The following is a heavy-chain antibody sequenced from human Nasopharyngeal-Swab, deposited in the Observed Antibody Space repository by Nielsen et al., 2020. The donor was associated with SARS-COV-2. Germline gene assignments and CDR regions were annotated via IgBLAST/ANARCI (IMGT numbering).Heavy chain of an antibody. Sequence: WIRQPPGKGLEWVSYIKTSGDTISYADSVKGRFTISRDNAKNSLYLQMDSLRAEDTAMYYCARTPQLWSLYLDYWGQGTLVTVSS. CDR3: ARTPQLWSLYLDY. J-gene: IGHJ4*02. D-gene: IGHD5-18*01. V-gene: IGHV3-11*01. CDR2: IKTSGDTI.